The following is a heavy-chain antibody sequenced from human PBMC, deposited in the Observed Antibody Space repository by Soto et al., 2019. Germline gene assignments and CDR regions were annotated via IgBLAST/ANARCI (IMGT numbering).Heavy chain of an antibody. CDR1: GGTFSSYA. D-gene: IGHD3-10*01. V-gene: IGHV1-69*12. J-gene: IGHJ6*02. CDR2: IIPIFGTA. Sequence: QVQLVQSGAEVKKPGSSVKVSCKASGGTFSSYAISWVRQAPGQGLEWMGGIIPIFGTANYAQKFQGRVTITADESASTAYMELSSLRSEDTAVYYCASAIRFGTGSYYYYYGMDVWGQGTTVTVSS. CDR3: ASAIRFGTGSYYYYYGMDV.